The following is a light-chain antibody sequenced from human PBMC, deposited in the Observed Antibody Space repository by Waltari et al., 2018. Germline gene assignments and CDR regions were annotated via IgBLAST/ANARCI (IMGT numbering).Light chain of an antibody. Sequence: QSALTQPASVSGSPGQSITISCTGTSGDVGGYDLVSWYQQHPGKAPTLMIYDATNRPPGLSDRFSASTSGNTASLTISDLRPEDEAEYYCSSFTSSSTGIFGSGTTVTVL. CDR2: DAT. J-gene: IGLJ1*01. CDR3: SSFTSSSTGI. CDR1: SGDVGGYDL. V-gene: IGLV2-14*03.